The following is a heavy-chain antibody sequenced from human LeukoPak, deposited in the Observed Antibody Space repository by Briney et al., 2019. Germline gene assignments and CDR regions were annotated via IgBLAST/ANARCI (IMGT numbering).Heavy chain of an antibody. CDR3: ARHYYGSGF. CDR1: EYTFTGNY. V-gene: IGHV1-2*02. D-gene: IGHD3-10*01. Sequence: RASVKVSCKASEYTFTGNYMHWVRQAPGQGLEWMGWINPNSGGTNYAQKFQGRVTMTRDTSISTAYMELSRLRSDDTAVYYCARHYYGSGFWGQGTLVTVSS. CDR2: INPNSGGT. J-gene: IGHJ4*02.